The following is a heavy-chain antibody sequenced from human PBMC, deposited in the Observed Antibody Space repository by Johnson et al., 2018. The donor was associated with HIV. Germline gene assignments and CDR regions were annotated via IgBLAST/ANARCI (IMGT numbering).Heavy chain of an antibody. Sequence: QVKLVESGGGVVRPGGSLRLSCAASGFTFTTYTIHWVRQPPGKGLEWVAVISYDGINKYYADSVKGRFTISRDNSKNTLYLQMNSLRAEDTAVYYCAKDVGNYWPDAFDIWGQGTMVTVSS. CDR1: GFTFTTYT. CDR3: AKDVGNYWPDAFDI. CDR2: ISYDGINK. D-gene: IGHD3-22*01. J-gene: IGHJ3*02. V-gene: IGHV3-30-3*01.